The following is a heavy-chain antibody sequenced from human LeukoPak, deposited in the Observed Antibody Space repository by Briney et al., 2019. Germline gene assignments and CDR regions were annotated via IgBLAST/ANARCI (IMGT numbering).Heavy chain of an antibody. J-gene: IGHJ6*02. CDR2: ISGSGGST. D-gene: IGHD3-9*01. CDR1: GFTFSGYA. CDR3: AKDPRYYDILTGYPDDYGMDV. V-gene: IGHV3-23*01. Sequence: PGGSLRLSCAASGFTFSGYAMSWVRQAPGKGLEWVSAISGSGGSTYYADSVKGRFTISRDNSKNTLYLQMNSLRAEDTAVYYCAKDPRYYDILTGYPDDYGMDVWGQGTTVTVSS.